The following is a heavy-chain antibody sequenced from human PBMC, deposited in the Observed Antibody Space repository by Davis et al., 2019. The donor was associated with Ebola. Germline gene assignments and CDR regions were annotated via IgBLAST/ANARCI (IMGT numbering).Heavy chain of an antibody. CDR3: AREGYSSGRAPAFDS. V-gene: IGHV3-30*01. Sequence: GESLKISCEASGFTLSAYAIHWVRQAPGKGLEWVSGISFDESKYYADSVKDRFSISRDKSKNSVSLQMNSLTVEDTAVYYCAREGYSSGRAPAFDSWGQGILVTVSS. CDR2: ISFDESK. J-gene: IGHJ4*02. CDR1: GFTLSAYA. D-gene: IGHD3-22*01.